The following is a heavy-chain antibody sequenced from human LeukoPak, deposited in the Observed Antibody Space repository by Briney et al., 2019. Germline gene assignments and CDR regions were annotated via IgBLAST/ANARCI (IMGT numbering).Heavy chain of an antibody. CDR1: GFTFSSYA. CDR2: ISGSGGST. D-gene: IGHD3-10*01. J-gene: IGHJ5*02. Sequence: PGGSLRLSCAASGFTFSSYAMSWVRQAPGKGLEWVSAISGSGGSTYYADSVKGRFTISRDNSKNMLYLQMNSLRAEDTAVYYCAKGTRWVRGSTRHWFDPWGQGTLVTVSS. V-gene: IGHV3-23*01. CDR3: AKGTRWVRGSTRHWFDP.